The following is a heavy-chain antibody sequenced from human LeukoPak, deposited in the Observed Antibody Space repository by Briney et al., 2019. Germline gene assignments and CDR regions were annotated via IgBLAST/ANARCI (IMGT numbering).Heavy chain of an antibody. CDR3: AGDVRPLLHGFDI. J-gene: IGHJ3*02. V-gene: IGHV4-39*07. Sequence: SETLSLTCTSSGDSISSSTYYWGWIRQPPGKGLEWVGSMCYSGNTYYNPSLKSRVTISVDTSKNHFSLNLNSVTADDTAVYYSAGDVRPLLHGFDIWGQGTMVTVSS. CDR1: GDSISSSTYY. CDR2: MCYSGNT.